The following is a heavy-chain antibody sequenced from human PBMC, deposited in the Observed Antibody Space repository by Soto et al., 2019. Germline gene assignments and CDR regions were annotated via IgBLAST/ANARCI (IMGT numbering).Heavy chain of an antibody. CDR1: SPSITSRSFY. CDR3: ARLNSSSAKFQH. V-gene: IGHV4-39*01. J-gene: IGHJ1*01. CDR2: IYYSGST. D-gene: IGHD6-13*01. Sequence: SETLSLTCTLASPSITSRSFYCGWFRQPPGKGLEWIGSIYYSGSTYYNPSLKSRVTISVDTSKNQFSLKLSSVTAADTAVYYCARLNSSSAKFQHWGQGTLVTVS.